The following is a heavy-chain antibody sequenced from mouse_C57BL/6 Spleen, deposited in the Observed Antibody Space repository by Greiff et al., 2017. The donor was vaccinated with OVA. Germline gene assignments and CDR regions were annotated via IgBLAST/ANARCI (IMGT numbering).Heavy chain of an antibody. Sequence: QVQLQQPGAELVMPGASVKLSCKASGYTFTSYWMHWVKQRPGQGLEWIGEIDPSDSYTNYNQKFKGKSTLTVDKSSSTAYMQLSSLTSEDSAVYYCARKNGYYEGAMDYWGQGTSVTVSS. CDR2: IDPSDSYT. D-gene: IGHD2-3*01. V-gene: IGHV1-69*01. CDR1: GYTFTSYW. CDR3: ARKNGYYEGAMDY. J-gene: IGHJ4*01.